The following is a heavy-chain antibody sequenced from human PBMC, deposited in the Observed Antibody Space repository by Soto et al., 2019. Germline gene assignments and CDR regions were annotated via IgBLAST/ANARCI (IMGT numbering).Heavy chain of an antibody. CDR3: ARESEDLTSNFDY. V-gene: IGHV3-21*01. J-gene: IGHJ4*02. CDR1: GFTFSRYS. Sequence: GGSLRLSCAASGFTFSRYSMNWVRQAPGKGLEWVSSISSTTNYIYYADSMKGRFTVSRDDAKNSVYLDMNSLSAEDTAVYYCARESEDLTSNFDYWGQGTLVTVSS. CDR2: ISSTTNYI.